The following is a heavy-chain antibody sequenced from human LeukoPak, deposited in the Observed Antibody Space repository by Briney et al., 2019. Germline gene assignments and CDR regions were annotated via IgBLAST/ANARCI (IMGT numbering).Heavy chain of an antibody. Sequence: PGGSLRLSCAASGFTFISSWMTWVRQAPGKGLEWAGRIRSTPDGGATDYAAPVKGRFTISRDDSKNTLYLQMSSLRTEDTAVYYCATDLHFGYCTATSCANYWGQGTLVTVSS. CDR3: ATDLHFGYCTATSCANY. CDR1: GFTFISSW. D-gene: IGHD2-2*03. CDR2: IRSTPDGGAT. J-gene: IGHJ4*02. V-gene: IGHV3-15*01.